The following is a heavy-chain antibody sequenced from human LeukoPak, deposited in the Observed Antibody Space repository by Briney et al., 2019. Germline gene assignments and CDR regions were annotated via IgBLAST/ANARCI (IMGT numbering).Heavy chain of an antibody. V-gene: IGHV3-30*18. CDR2: ISYDGSNK. D-gene: IGHD3-9*01. J-gene: IGHJ4*02. Sequence: GGSLRLSCAASGFTFSSYGMHWVRQAPGKGLEWVAVISYDGSNKYYADSVKGRFTISRDNSKNTLYLQMTSLRAEDTAVYYCAKEGDYDILTGYYKWGQGTLVTVSS. CDR1: GFTFSSYG. CDR3: AKEGDYDILTGYYK.